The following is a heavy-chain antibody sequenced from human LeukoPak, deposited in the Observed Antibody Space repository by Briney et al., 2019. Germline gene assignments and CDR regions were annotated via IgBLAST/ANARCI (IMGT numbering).Heavy chain of an antibody. CDR3: ASSYFYDGNRYFDY. V-gene: IGHV4-59*08. Sequence: PSETLSLTCNVSGGSITSYYWNWVRQSPGKGLGWIGYIYYTGSTNSNPSLKSRLTISLDTSTKQFSLKLSSVTAADTAIYYCASSYFYDGNRYFDYWGQGALVTVSS. CDR2: IYYTGST. J-gene: IGHJ4*02. D-gene: IGHD3-22*01. CDR1: GGSITSYY.